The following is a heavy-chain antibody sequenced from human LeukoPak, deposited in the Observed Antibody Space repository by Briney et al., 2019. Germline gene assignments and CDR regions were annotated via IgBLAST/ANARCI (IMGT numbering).Heavy chain of an antibody. D-gene: IGHD3-10*01. CDR1: GFTFTEYS. J-gene: IGHJ6*03. CDR3: ARVRGPTLKTCYMDV. Sequence: GGSLRLSCAASGFTFTEYSIIWVRQAPGKGLEWVSFISDISDRSSTIHYADSVKGRFTISGDNAERSVYLQMNSLRADDTAVYYCARVRGPTLKTCYMDVWGTGTTVTVSS. CDR2: ISDRSSTI. V-gene: IGHV3-48*04.